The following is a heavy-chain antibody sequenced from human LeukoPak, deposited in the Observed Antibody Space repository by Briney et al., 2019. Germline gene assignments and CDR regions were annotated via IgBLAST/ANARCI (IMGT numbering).Heavy chain of an antibody. CDR1: GFTVSSNY. CDR2: IYSGGCT. V-gene: IGHV3-53*01. Sequence: PGGSLRLSCAASGFTVSSNYMSWVRQAPGKGLEWVSVIYSGGCTYYADSVKGRFTISRDNSKNTQYLQMNSLRAEDTAVYYCARDRYYYDSSGYYSENWFDPWGQGTLVTVSS. CDR3: ARDRYYYDSSGYYSENWFDP. D-gene: IGHD3-22*01. J-gene: IGHJ5*02.